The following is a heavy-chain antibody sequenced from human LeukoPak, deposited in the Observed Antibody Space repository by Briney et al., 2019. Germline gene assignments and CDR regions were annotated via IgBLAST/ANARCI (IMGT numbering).Heavy chain of an antibody. Sequence: ASVKVSCKASGYTVTCYYMHWVRQGRGQGLEWMGWINPNSGGTNYAQKFQGRVTMTRDTSISTAYMELSRLRSDDTAVYYCARGGGLGCSGGSCYGHYYYGMDVWGQGTTVTVSS. CDR2: INPNSGGT. V-gene: IGHV1-2*02. D-gene: IGHD2-15*01. CDR3: ARGGGLGCSGGSCYGHYYYGMDV. J-gene: IGHJ6*02. CDR1: GYTVTCYY.